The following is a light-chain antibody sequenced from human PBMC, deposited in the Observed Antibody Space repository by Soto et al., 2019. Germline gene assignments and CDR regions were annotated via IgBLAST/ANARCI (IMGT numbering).Light chain of an antibody. Sequence: QSVLTQPASVSGSPGQSITISCTGTSSDVGSYNLVSWYQQHPGIAPKLMLYEGSKRPSGVSNRFSGSKSGNTASLTISGLQAEDDADYYCCSYAGSRTYVFGTGTKVTVL. CDR2: EGS. CDR3: CSYAGSRTYV. CDR1: SSDVGSYNL. J-gene: IGLJ1*01. V-gene: IGLV2-23*01.